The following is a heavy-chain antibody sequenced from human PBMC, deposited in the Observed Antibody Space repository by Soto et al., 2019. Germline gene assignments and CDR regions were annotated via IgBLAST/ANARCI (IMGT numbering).Heavy chain of an antibody. D-gene: IGHD3-3*01. CDR2: IYYSGST. V-gene: IGHV4-39*01. CDR3: ARLPAFWSGYYYYYMDV. J-gene: IGHJ6*03. Sequence: SETLSLTCTVSGDSISSSSYFWGWVRQPPGKGLEWIGSIYYSGSTYYNPSLKSRVTISVDTSKNQFSLKLSSVTAADTAVYYCARLPAFWSGYYYYYMDVWGKGTTVTVSS. CDR1: GDSISSSSYF.